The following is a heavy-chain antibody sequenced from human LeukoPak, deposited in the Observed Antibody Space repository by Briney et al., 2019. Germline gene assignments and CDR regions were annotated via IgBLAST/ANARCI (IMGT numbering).Heavy chain of an antibody. J-gene: IGHJ4*02. CDR3: ARDFEVSYDSSGYYYGTTVGDY. D-gene: IGHD3-22*01. CDR2: INPSGGST. CDR1: GYTFTSYY. Sequence: ASVKVSCKASGYTFTSYYMHWVRQAPGQGLEWMGIINPSGGSTSYAQKFQGRVTMTRDTSTSTVYMELSSLRSEDTAVYYCARDFEVSYDSSGYYYGTTVGDYWGQGTLVTVSS. V-gene: IGHV1-46*01.